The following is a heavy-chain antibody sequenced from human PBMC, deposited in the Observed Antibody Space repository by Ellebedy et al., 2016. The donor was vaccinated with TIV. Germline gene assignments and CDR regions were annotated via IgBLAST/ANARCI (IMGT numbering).Heavy chain of an antibody. CDR1: GFSLSTIILG. J-gene: IGHJ4*02. V-gene: IGHV2-26*01. D-gene: IGHD2-21*02. Sequence: SGPTLVKPTATLTLTCTVYGFSLSTIILGVSWFRQPPATPLKWLANLFSRDEKSYSTSLKNRLTISKDTAKSQVVLTMTNLDHVNTATYDCARTLRYCGGDCSYQFDYWGQGTLVPVSS. CDR3: ARTLRYCGGDCSYQFDY. CDR2: LFSRDEK.